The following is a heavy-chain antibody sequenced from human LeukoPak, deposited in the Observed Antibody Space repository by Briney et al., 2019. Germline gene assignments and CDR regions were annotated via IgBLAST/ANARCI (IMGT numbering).Heavy chain of an antibody. V-gene: IGHV3-48*03. CDR1: GFTFSSYE. CDR2: ISSSGSTI. CDR3: ARYSSGWYSYYFDY. D-gene: IGHD6-19*01. Sequence: GGSLRLSCAASGFTFSSYEMNWARQAPGKGLEWVSYISSSGSTIYYADSVKGRFTISRDNAKNSLYLQMNSLRAEDTAVYYCARYSSGWYSYYFDYWGQGTLVTVSS. J-gene: IGHJ4*02.